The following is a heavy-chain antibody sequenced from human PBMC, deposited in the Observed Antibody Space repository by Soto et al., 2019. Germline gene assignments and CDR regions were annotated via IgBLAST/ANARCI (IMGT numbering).Heavy chain of an antibody. CDR3: ARNHCSGGICYLFFDY. Sequence: SETLSLTCAVYGGSFSGYYWSWIRQPPGKGLEWSGEINHRGSTNYNPSLKSRVTISVDTSKNQFSLKLISVTAADTAVYSCARNHCSGGICYLFFDYLGQGALVNVSS. J-gene: IGHJ4*02. CDR1: GGSFSGYY. D-gene: IGHD2-15*01. CDR2: INHRGST. V-gene: IGHV4-34*01.